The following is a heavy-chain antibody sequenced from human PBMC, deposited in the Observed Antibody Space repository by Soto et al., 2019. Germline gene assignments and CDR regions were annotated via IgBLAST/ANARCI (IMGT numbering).Heavy chain of an antibody. Sequence: PSETLSLTCTVSGGSISSGDYYWSWIRQPPGKGLEWIGYIFYSGSTYYNPSLKSRVTISVDTSKNQFSLKLSSVTAADTAVYYCARGQSYTAGLRVRYYFDYWGQGTRVTVSS. D-gene: IGHD4-17*01. J-gene: IGHJ4*02. CDR2: IFYSGST. CDR3: ARGQSYTAGLRVRYYFDY. V-gene: IGHV4-30-4*01. CDR1: GGSISSGDYY.